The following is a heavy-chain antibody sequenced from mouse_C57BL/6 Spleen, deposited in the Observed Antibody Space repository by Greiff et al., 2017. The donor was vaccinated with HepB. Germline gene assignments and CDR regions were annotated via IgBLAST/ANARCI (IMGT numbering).Heavy chain of an antibody. CDR1: GYTFTSYW. J-gene: IGHJ2*01. Sequence: QVQLQQPGAELVKPVASVKLSCKASGYTFTSYWMHWVKQRPGQGLEWIGMIHPNSGSTNYNEKFKSKATLTVDKSSSTAYMQLSSLTSEDSAVYYCARSGSMVTTGYFDYWGQGTTLTVSS. CDR2: IHPNSGST. CDR3: ARSGSMVTTGYFDY. V-gene: IGHV1-64*01. D-gene: IGHD2-2*01.